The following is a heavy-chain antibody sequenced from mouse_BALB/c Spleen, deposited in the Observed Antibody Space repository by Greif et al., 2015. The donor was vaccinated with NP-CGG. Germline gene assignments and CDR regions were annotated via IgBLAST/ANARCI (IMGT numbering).Heavy chain of an antibody. D-gene: IGHD3-2*01. Sequence: EVQGVESGGGLVKPGGSLKLSCAASGFTFSSYAMSWVRQTPEKRLEWVATISSGGSYTYYPDSVKGRFTISRDNAKNTLYLQMSSLRSEDTAMYYCARQARQETEFAYWGQGTLVTVSA. CDR2: ISSGGSYT. CDR1: GFTFSSYA. CDR3: ARQARQETEFAY. J-gene: IGHJ3*01. V-gene: IGHV5-9-3*01.